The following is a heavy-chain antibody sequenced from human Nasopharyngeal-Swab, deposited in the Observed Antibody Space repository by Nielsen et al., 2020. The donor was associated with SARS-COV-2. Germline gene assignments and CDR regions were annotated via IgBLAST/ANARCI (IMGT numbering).Heavy chain of an antibody. CDR2: INPNSGGT. D-gene: IGHD6-19*01. V-gene: IGHV1-2*06. Sequence: ASVKVSCKASGYTFTAYYMHWVRQAPGQEPEWMGRINPNSGGTNYAQKFQGRVSMTRDTSISTAYMDLNRLTSDDSTVYYCARSYSSGWADFDSWGQGTLVTVSS. CDR3: ARSYSSGWADFDS. J-gene: IGHJ4*02. CDR1: GYTFTAYY.